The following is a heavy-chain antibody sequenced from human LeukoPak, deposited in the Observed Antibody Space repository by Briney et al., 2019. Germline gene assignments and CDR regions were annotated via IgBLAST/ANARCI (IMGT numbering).Heavy chain of an antibody. V-gene: IGHV1-69*13. CDR3: ARDRRGDYGDAFDI. J-gene: IGHJ3*02. D-gene: IGHD4-17*01. CDR1: GGTFSSYA. Sequence: ASVKVSCKASGGTFSSYAISWVRQAPGQGLEWMGGIIPIFGTANYAQKFQGRVTITADDSTSTAYMELSSLRSEDTAVYYCARDRRGDYGDAFDIWGQGTMVTVSS. CDR2: IIPIFGTA.